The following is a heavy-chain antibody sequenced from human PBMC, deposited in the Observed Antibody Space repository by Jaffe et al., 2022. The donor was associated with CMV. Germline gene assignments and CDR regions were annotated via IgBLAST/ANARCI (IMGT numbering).Heavy chain of an antibody. CDR1: GGSISSSSYY. CDR2: IYYSGST. CDR3: ARLHDYGDYVRQIPFDY. V-gene: IGHV4-39*01. Sequence: QLQLQESGPGLVKPSETLSLTCTVSGGSISSSSYYWGWIRQPPGKGLEWIGSIYYSGSTYYNPSLKSRVTISVDTSKNQFSLKLSSVTAADTAVYYCARLHDYGDYVRQIPFDYWGQGTLVTVSS. D-gene: IGHD4-17*01. J-gene: IGHJ4*02.